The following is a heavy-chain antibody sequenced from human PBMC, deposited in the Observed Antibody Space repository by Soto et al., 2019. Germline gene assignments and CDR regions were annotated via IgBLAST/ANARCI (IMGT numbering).Heavy chain of an antibody. D-gene: IGHD3-22*01. CDR3: AAGGSGYYAN. Sequence: EVQLVESGGDLVQPGGSLRLSCAASGFTFSTYWMHWVRQAPGKGLLWVSRIKTDGTYATYADSVKGRFTISRDNAKNTLYLQMTSLRFEDAAVYYCAAGGSGYYANWGQGTLVTVSS. CDR1: GFTFSTYW. CDR2: IKTDGTYA. J-gene: IGHJ4*02. V-gene: IGHV3-74*01.